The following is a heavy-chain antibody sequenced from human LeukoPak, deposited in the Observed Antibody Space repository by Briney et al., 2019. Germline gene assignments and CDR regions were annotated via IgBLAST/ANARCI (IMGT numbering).Heavy chain of an antibody. Sequence: SETLSLTCAVSGGSISSGGYSWSWIRQPPGKGLEWIGYIYHSGSTYYNPSLKSRVTISVDRSKNQSSLKLSSVTAADTAVYYCARDRGSSSSYYYGMDVWGQGTTVTASS. CDR2: IYHSGST. V-gene: IGHV4-30-2*01. CDR1: GGSISSGGYS. J-gene: IGHJ6*02. D-gene: IGHD6-6*01. CDR3: ARDRGSSSSYYYGMDV.